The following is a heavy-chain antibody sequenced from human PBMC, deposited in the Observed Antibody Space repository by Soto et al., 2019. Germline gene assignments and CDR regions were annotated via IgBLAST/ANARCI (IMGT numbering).Heavy chain of an antibody. J-gene: IGHJ6*03. CDR1: GGSISSYY. Sequence: KTSETLSLTCTVSGGSISSYYWSWIRQPPGKGLEWIGYIYYSGSTNYNPSLKSRVTVSVDTSKNQFSLKLSSVTAADTAVYYCAGRGDRNYYYYYMDVWGKGTTVTVSS. CDR3: AGRGDRNYYYYYMDV. D-gene: IGHD3-10*01. V-gene: IGHV4-59*08. CDR2: IYYSGST.